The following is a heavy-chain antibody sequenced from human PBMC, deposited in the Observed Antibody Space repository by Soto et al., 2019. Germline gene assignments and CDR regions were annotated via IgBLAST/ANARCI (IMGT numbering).Heavy chain of an antibody. CDR2: IRSKAYGGTT. V-gene: IGHV3-49*03. CDR1: GFTFGDYA. CDR3: TRDWYSSGWYPSY. J-gene: IGHJ4*02. Sequence: GGSLRLSCTASGFTFGDYAMSWFRQAPGKGLEWVGFIRSKAYGGTTEYAASVKGRFTISRDDSKSIAYLQMNSLKTEDTAVYYCTRDWYSSGWYPSYWGQGTLVTVSS. D-gene: IGHD6-19*01.